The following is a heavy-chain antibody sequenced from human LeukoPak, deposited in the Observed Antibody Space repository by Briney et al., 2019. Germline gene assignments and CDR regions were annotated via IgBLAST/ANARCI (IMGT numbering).Heavy chain of an antibody. CDR1: GFTFSNAW. Sequence: GGSLRLSCAASGFTFSNAWMSWVRQAPGKGLEWVSRIKSKTDGGTTEYAAPVKGRFTISRDDSKNTLYPQMNSLKTEDTAVYYCTTWTSHWGQGTLVTVPS. V-gene: IGHV3-15*01. D-gene: IGHD3/OR15-3a*01. CDR2: IKSKTDGGTT. J-gene: IGHJ4*02. CDR3: TTWTSH.